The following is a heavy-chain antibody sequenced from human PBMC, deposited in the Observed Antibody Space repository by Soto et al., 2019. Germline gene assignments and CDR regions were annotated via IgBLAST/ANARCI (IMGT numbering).Heavy chain of an antibody. J-gene: IGHJ4*02. Sequence: PSETLSLTCTVSGGSISSSSYYWGWIRQPPGKGLEWIGSIYYSGSTYYNPSLKSRVTISVDTPKNQFSLKLSSVTAADTAVYYFAWYCGSLNRCYFGYWGQRTLVTVSS. D-gene: IGHD2-15*01. V-gene: IGHV4-39*01. CDR1: GGSISSSSYY. CDR2: IYYSGST. CDR3: AWYCGSLNRCYFGY.